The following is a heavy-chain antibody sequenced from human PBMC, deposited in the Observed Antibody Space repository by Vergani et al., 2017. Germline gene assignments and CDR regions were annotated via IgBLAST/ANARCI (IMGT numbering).Heavy chain of an antibody. Sequence: EVQLVESGGGLVQPGGSLRLSCAASGFTFSSYEMNWVRQAPGKGLEWVSYISSSGSTIYYADSVKGRFTISRDNAKNSLYLQMNSLRAEDTAVYYCARVTLWTSPNWFDPWGQGTLVTVSS. CDR2: ISSSGSTI. CDR3: ARVTLWTSPNWFDP. J-gene: IGHJ5*02. V-gene: IGHV3-48*03. CDR1: GFTFSSYE. D-gene: IGHD2-2*01.